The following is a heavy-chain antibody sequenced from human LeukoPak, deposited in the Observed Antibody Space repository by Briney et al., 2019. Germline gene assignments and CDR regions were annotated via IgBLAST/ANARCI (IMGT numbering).Heavy chain of an antibody. D-gene: IGHD3-22*01. CDR1: GFTFSSYS. Sequence: GGSLRLSCAASGFTFSSYSMNWVRQAPGKGLEWVSYISSSSSTIYYADSVKGRFTISRDNAKNSLYLQMSSLRAEDTAVYYCARDGYYVSSGYYYEDYYYGMDVWGQGTTVTVSS. V-gene: IGHV3-48*04. CDR3: ARDGYYVSSGYYYEDYYYGMDV. J-gene: IGHJ6*02. CDR2: ISSSSSTI.